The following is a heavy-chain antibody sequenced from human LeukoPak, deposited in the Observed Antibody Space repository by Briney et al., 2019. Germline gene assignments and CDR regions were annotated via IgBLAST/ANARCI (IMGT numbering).Heavy chain of an antibody. J-gene: IGHJ4*02. CDR2: VYYSGST. V-gene: IGHV4-59*08. Sequence: SETLSLTCTISGGSISNYYWSWIRQPPGKGLEWIGYVYYSGSTTYNPSLNNRLTISSTPSQKQLSLKESSVTAADTAVYYCARRRAVPGHYYFDYWGQGILVTVSS. CDR1: GGSISNYY. D-gene: IGHD3-10*01. CDR3: ARRRAVPGHYYFDY.